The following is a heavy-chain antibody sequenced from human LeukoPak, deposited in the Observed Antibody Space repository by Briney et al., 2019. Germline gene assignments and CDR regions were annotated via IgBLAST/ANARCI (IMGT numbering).Heavy chain of an antibody. Sequence: GGSLRLSCAASGFTFSSYWMSWVRQAPGKGLEWVANIKQDGSEKYYVDSVKGRFTISRDNAKNSLYLQMNSLRAEDTAVYYCARGLRAWNCGGDCYYFDYWGQGTLVTVSS. CDR3: ARGLRAWNCGGDCYYFDY. CDR1: GFTFSSYW. V-gene: IGHV3-7*01. J-gene: IGHJ4*02. CDR2: IKQDGSEK. D-gene: IGHD2-21*02.